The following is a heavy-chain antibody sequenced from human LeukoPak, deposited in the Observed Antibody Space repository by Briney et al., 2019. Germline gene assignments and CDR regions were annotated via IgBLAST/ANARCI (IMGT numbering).Heavy chain of an antibody. D-gene: IGHD2-2*01. CDR1: GFTFSTYA. V-gene: IGHV3-30*04. CDR2: TSYDGSHK. CDR3: AKADCGSTSCHPDY. Sequence: GGSLRLSCAASGFTFSTYALQWVRQAPGKGLEWVAVTSYDGSHKYYADSVKGRFTVSRDNSKNTLFLQMNSLRAEDTAVYYCAKADCGSTSCHPDYWGQGTLVTVSS. J-gene: IGHJ4*02.